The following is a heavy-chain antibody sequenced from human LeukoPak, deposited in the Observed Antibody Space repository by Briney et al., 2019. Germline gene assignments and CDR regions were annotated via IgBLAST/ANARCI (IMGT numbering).Heavy chain of an antibody. D-gene: IGHD5-18*01. V-gene: IGHV1-69*13. CDR3: ARDRGSYGLIHYFDY. J-gene: IGHJ4*02. CDR2: IIPIFGTA. Sequence: SVKVSCKASGGTFSSYAISWVRQAPGQGLEWMGGIIPIFGTANYAQKFQGRVTITADESTSTAYMELSSLRSEDTAVYYCARDRGSYGLIHYFDYWGQGTLVTVSS. CDR1: GGTFSSYA.